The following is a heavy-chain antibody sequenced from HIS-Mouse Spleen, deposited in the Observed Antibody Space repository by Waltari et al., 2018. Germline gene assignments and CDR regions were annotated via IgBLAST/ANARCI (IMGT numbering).Heavy chain of an antibody. J-gene: IGHJ4*02. CDR3: ARAGTYSSSWFDY. CDR2: IYTSGSR. Sequence: QVQLQESGPGLVKPSETLSLTCTVSGGSISSYYWSWIRQPAGKGLEWIGRIYTSGSRNYSPSLRSRGTMSVDTSKNQFSLKLSSVTAADTAVYYCARAGTYSSSWFDYWGQGTLVTVSS. CDR1: GGSISSYY. D-gene: IGHD6-13*01. V-gene: IGHV4-4*07.